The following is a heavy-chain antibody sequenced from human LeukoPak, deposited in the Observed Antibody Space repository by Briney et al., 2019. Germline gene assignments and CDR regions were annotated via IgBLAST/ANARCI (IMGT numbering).Heavy chain of an antibody. Sequence: GSLKLSCQPLGFAFVIKDSTGVGQAPGKGLEWVSVLYSDGNAKYADSAQGRFTISRDNSKNTLYLEMNSVSPDTAVYYFAKAVELLPDTTFAYWGQGTLVTVSS. V-gene: IGHV3-53*01. CDR2: LYSDGNA. J-gene: IGHJ4*02. CDR3: AKAVELLPDTTFAY. CDR1: GFAFVIKD. D-gene: IGHD1-26*01.